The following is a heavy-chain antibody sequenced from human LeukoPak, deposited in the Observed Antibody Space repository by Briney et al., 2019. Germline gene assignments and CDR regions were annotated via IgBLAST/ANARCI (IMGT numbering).Heavy chain of an antibody. CDR3: AKDRYYYDSSGYYYFFDY. CDR1: GFTFSNAW. CDR2: ISGSGGST. J-gene: IGHJ4*02. V-gene: IGHV3-23*01. D-gene: IGHD3-22*01. Sequence: QPGGSLRLSCAASGFTFSNAWMSWVRQAPGKGLEWVSAISGSGGSTYYADSVKGRFTISRDNSKNTLYLQMNSLGAEDTAVYYCAKDRYYYDSSGYYYFFDYWGQGTLVTVSP.